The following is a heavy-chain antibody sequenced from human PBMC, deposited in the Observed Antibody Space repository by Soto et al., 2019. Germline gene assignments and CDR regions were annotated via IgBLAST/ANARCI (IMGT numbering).Heavy chain of an antibody. CDR1: GGSISSSSYY. CDR2: IYYSGDT. CDR3: ARRRYGMATNI. D-gene: IGHD5-12*01. V-gene: IGHV4-39*01. Sequence: QVQLQESGPGLVKPSETLSLTCTISGGSISSSSYYWGWIRQPPGKGLEWIGSIYYSGDTYYNASLKSRVTISADTSKKQFSLMVRSVTAADTAVYCCARRRYGMATNIWGQGTLVTVSS. J-gene: IGHJ4*02.